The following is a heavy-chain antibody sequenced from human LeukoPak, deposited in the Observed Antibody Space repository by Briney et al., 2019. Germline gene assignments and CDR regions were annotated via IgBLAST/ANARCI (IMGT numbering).Heavy chain of an antibody. CDR2: ISGSGGST. CDR3: ARETSSGWYLSFDY. CDR1: GFTFSSYA. D-gene: IGHD6-19*01. V-gene: IGHV3-23*01. Sequence: GGSLRLSCAASGFTFSSYAMSWVRQAPGKGLEWVSAISGSGGSTYYADSVKGRFTVSRDNSKNTLYLQMNSLRAEDTAVYYCARETSSGWYLSFDYWGQGTLVTVSS. J-gene: IGHJ4*02.